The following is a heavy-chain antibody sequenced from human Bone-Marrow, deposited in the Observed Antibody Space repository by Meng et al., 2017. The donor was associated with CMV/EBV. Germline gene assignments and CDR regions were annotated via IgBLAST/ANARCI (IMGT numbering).Heavy chain of an antibody. V-gene: IGHV1-18*01. CDR1: GYTFVDHY. D-gene: IGHD3-3*01. Sequence: ASVKVSCKASGYTFVDHYIHWVRQAPGQGLEWMGIMRPFNGEVQYVERFRGRVTMTTDTSTSTAYMELRSLRSDDTAVYYCARDESKDFWSGYPYYYYGMDVWGQGTTVTVSS. CDR3: ARDESKDFWSGYPYYYYGMDV. CDR2: MRPFNGEV. J-gene: IGHJ6*02.